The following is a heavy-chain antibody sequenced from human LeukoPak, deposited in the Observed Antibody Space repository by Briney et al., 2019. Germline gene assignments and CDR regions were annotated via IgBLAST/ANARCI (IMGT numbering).Heavy chain of an antibody. D-gene: IGHD3-10*01. Sequence: SETLSLTCTVSGGSISSYYWSWIRQPPGKGLEWIGYIYYSGSTNYNPSLKSRVTISVDTSKNQFSLKLSSVTAADTAVYYCARGSITMVRGVITNWFDPWGQGTLVTVSS. V-gene: IGHV4-59*01. CDR1: GGSISSYY. CDR2: IYYSGST. J-gene: IGHJ5*02. CDR3: ARGSITMVRGVITNWFDP.